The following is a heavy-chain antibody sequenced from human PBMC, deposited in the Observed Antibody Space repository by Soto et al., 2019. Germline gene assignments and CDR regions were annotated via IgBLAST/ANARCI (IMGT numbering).Heavy chain of an antibody. CDR1: GYTFTSYG. CDR2: ISAYNGNT. CDR3: ARGPYYYDSSGYPTA. D-gene: IGHD3-22*01. J-gene: IGHJ5*02. Sequence: GASVKVSCKASGYTFTSYGISWVRQAPGQGLEWMGWISAYNGNTNYAQKLQGRVTMTTDTSTSTAYMVLRSLRSDDTAVYYCARGPYYYDSSGYPTAWGQGTLVTVSS. V-gene: IGHV1-18*01.